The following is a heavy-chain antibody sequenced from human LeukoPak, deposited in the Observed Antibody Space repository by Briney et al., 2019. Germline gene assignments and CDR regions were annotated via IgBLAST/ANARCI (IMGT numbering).Heavy chain of an antibody. Sequence: GGSLRLSCAASEFTFSSYSMNWVRQAPGKGLEWVSYITNSGNSKSYADSVKGRFTISRDNTKNSLYLQMNGLRAEDTAVYYCAETRYYYYGMDVWGQGTTVTVSS. CDR2: ITNSGNSK. V-gene: IGHV3-48*01. CDR3: AETRYYYYGMDV. CDR1: EFTFSSYS. J-gene: IGHJ6*02.